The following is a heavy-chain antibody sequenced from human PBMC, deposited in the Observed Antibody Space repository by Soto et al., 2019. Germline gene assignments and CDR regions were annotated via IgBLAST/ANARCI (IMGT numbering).Heavy chain of an antibody. D-gene: IGHD1-7*01. Sequence: GGSLRLSCAASGFTVSSNYMSWVRQAPGKGLEWVSVIYSGGSTYYADSVKGRFTISRDNSKNTLYLQMNSLRAEDTAVYYCARGWTGTTLSYYYFDYWGQGTLVTVSS. CDR2: IYSGGST. CDR3: ARGWTGTTLSYYYFDY. J-gene: IGHJ4*02. V-gene: IGHV3-53*01. CDR1: GFTVSSNY.